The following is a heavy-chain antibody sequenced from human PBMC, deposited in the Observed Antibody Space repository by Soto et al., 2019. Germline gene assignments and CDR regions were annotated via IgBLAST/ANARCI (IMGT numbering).Heavy chain of an antibody. CDR3: ARGLTLSGRTAAHTALDY. CDR2: INHSGST. Sequence: PSETLSLTCAVYVGSFSGYYWSWIRQPPGKGLEWIGEINHSGSTNYKPSLKSRVTISVDRSKNQFSLKLSSVTAADTAVYYCARGLTLSGRTAAHTALDYWGQGTLVTVS. V-gene: IGHV4-34*01. J-gene: IGHJ4*02. D-gene: IGHD2-2*01. CDR1: VGSFSGYY.